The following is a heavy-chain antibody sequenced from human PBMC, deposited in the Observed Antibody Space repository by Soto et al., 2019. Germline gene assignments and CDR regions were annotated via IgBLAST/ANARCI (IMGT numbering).Heavy chain of an antibody. Sequence: QVQLVESGGGVVQPGRSLRLSCAASGFTFSSYGMHWVRQALGKGLEWVAVISYDGSNKYYADSVKGRFTISRDNSKNTLYLQMNSLRAEDTAVYYCAKDGPLGSSGYPSAFDIWGQGTMVTVSS. D-gene: IGHD3-22*01. CDR1: GFTFSSYG. CDR3: AKDGPLGSSGYPSAFDI. CDR2: ISYDGSNK. V-gene: IGHV3-30*18. J-gene: IGHJ3*02.